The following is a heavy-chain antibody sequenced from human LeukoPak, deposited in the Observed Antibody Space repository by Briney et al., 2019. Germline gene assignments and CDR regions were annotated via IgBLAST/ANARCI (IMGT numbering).Heavy chain of an antibody. CDR1: GFTFSSYS. V-gene: IGHV3-21*01. D-gene: IGHD2-21*01. CDR3: ARDLRGDYGGAFDI. CDR2: ISSSSSYI. Sequence: GGSLRLSCATSGFTFSSYSMNWVRQAPGKALEWVSSISSSSSYIYYADSVKGRFAISRDNAKNSLYLQMNSLRAEDTAVYYCARDLRGDYGGAFDIWGQGTMVTVSS. J-gene: IGHJ3*02.